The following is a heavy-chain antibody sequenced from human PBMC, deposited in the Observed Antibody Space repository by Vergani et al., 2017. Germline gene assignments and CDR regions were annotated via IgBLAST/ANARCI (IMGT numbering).Heavy chain of an antibody. CDR3: ARRTKVAGTYYYYMDV. J-gene: IGHJ6*03. CDR1: GGSISSYY. V-gene: IGHV4-59*01. Sequence: QVQLQESGPGLVKPSETLSLTCTVSGGSISSYYWSWIRQPPGKGLEWIGYIYYSGSTNYNPSLKSRVTISVDTSKNQFSLKLSSVTAADPAVYYCARRTKVAGTYYYYMDVWGKGTTVTVSS. D-gene: IGHD6-19*01. CDR2: IYYSGST.